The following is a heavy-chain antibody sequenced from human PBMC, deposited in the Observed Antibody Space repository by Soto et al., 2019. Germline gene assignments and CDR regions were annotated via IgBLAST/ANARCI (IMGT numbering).Heavy chain of an antibody. CDR1: GYTFTSYD. Sequence: QVQLVQSGAEVKKPGASVKVSCKASGYTFTSYDINWVRQATGQGLEWMGWMNPNSGNTGYAQKFQGRVTMTRNTXTSXAXKELSSRRSEDTAVYYCARGDDYVWGSYRYHGWFDPWGQGTLVTVSS. D-gene: IGHD3-16*02. CDR3: ARGDDYVWGSYRYHGWFDP. CDR2: MNPNSGNT. V-gene: IGHV1-8*01. J-gene: IGHJ5*02.